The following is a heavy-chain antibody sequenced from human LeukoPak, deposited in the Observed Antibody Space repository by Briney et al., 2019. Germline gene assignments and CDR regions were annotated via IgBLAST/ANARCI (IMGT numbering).Heavy chain of an antibody. V-gene: IGHV4-59*08. J-gene: IGHJ4*02. CDR1: GGSISSYY. CDR2: IYYSGST. D-gene: IGHD2-15*01. CDR3: ARHGPDCSGGSCYSLIDY. Sequence: PSETLSLTCTVSGGSISSYYWSWIRQPPGKGLEWIGYIYYSGSTNYNPSLKSRVTISADTSKNQFSLKLSPVTAADTAVYYCARHGPDCSGGSCYSLIDYWGQGTLVTVSS.